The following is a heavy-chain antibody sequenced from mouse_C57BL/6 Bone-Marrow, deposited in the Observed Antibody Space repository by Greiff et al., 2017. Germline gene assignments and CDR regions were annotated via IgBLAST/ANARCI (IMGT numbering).Heavy chain of an antibody. CDR1: AVDFSRYW. Sequence: SAAAVDFSRYWMSWVRRAPGKGLEWIGEINPDSSTINYAPSLKDKFIISRDNAKNTLYLQMSKVRSEDTALYYCARFSNYLFAYWGQGTLVTVSA. CDR2: INPDSSTI. D-gene: IGHD2-5*01. J-gene: IGHJ3*01. CDR3: ARFSNYLFAY. V-gene: IGHV4-1*01.